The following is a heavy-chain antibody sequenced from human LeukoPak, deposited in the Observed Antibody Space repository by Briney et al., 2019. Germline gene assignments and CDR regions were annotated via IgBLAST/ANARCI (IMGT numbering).Heavy chain of an antibody. CDR2: IRSKANSYAT. D-gene: IGHD3-10*01. J-gene: IGHJ4*02. CDR3: TQWMVRGVTQHY. V-gene: IGHV3-73*01. CDR1: GFTFSSYG. Sequence: GGSLRLSCAASGFTFSSYGMHWVRHASGKGLEWVGRIRSKANSYATAYAASVKGRFTISRDDSKTTAYLQMNSLKTEDTAVYYCTQWMVRGVTQHYWGQGTLVTVSS.